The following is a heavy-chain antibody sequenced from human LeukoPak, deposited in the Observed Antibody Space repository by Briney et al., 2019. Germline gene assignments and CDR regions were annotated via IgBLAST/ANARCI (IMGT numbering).Heavy chain of an antibody. CDR2: IKPDGSNK. D-gene: IGHD6-19*01. Sequence: GGSLRLSCAGSVFTFGTYWMSWVRQAPGKGLEWVAHIKPDGSNKYYVDSVKGRFTISRDNAKNSLFLQMNSLRAEDTAVYYCASAQIGSAWYLDYWGQGTLVTVSS. J-gene: IGHJ4*02. V-gene: IGHV3-7*01. CDR1: VFTFGTYW. CDR3: ASAQIGSAWYLDY.